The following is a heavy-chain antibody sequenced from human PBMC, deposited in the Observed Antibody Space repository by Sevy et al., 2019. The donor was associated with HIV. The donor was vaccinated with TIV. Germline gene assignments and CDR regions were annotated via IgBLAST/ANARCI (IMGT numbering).Heavy chain of an antibody. CDR3: VRASPGTYDY. D-gene: IGHD1-1*01. Sequence: SETLSLTCTVSGGSISTYYWIWIRQPPGKGLEGIGFIHYSGGTNYSPSLKSRVTISVDMSKYHFSLSLTSVTAADTAGYCCVRASPGTYDYWGQGNLVTVSS. V-gene: IGHV4-59*12. CDR1: GGSISTYY. CDR2: IHYSGGT. J-gene: IGHJ4*02.